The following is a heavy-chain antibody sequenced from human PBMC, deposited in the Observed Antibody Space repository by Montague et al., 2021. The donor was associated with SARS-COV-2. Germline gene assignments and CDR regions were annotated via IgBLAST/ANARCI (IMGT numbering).Heavy chain of an antibody. CDR3: ARAASQLPASWDRAYYYYGMDV. CDR2: ISYDGSNK. D-gene: IGHD2-2*01. Sequence: SLRLSCEASGFTFSSYAMHWVRQAPGKGLEWVAVISYDGSNKYYADSVKGRFTISRDNSKNTLYLQMNSLRAEDTAVYYCARAASQLPASWDRAYYYYGMDVWGQGTTVTVSS. CDR1: GFTFSSYA. J-gene: IGHJ6*02. V-gene: IGHV3-30*04.